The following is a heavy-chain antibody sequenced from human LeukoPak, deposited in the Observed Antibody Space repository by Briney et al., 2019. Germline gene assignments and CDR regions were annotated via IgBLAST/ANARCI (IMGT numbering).Heavy chain of an antibody. D-gene: IGHD1-26*01. CDR3: AREVGATTPSHFDY. V-gene: IGHV4-39*07. CDR2: IYYSGST. Sequence: PSETLSLTCTVSGGSISSSSYYWGWIRQPPGKGLEWIGSIYYSGSTYYNPSLKSRVTRSVDTSKNQFSLKLSSVTAADTAVYYCAREVGATTPSHFDYWGQGTLVTVSS. J-gene: IGHJ4*02. CDR1: GGSISSSSYY.